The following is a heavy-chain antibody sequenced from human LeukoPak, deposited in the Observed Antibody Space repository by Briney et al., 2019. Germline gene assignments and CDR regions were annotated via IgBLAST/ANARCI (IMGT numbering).Heavy chain of an antibody. CDR1: GFTSSSYS. D-gene: IGHD6-19*01. J-gene: IGHJ6*03. CDR3: ARGRSSGWFYYYYYMDV. Sequence: GGSLRLSCAASGFTSSSYSMNWVRQAPGKGLEWVSSISSSSSYIYYTDSVKGRFTISRDNAKKSLYLQMNSLRAEDTAVYYCARGRSSGWFYYYYYMDVWGKGTTVTVSS. V-gene: IGHV3-21*01. CDR2: ISSSSSYI.